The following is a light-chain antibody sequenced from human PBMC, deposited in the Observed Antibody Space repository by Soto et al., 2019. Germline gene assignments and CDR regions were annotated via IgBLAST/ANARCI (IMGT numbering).Light chain of an antibody. V-gene: IGKV1-9*01. CDR3: QQLNSFPFI. CDR2: AAS. Sequence: DIQLTQSPSFLSASVGDRVTMACRASQAIDTYLAWYQQKRGKAPKLLIYAASLLQSGVPSRFSGSGSGTEFTLTINSLQPEDFASYYCQQLNSFPFIFGQGTRLEIK. J-gene: IGKJ5*01. CDR1: QAIDTY.